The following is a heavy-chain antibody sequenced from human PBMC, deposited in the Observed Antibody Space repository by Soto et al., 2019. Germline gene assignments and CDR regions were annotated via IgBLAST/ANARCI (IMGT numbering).Heavy chain of an antibody. J-gene: IGHJ3*02. D-gene: IGHD3-10*01. CDR3: ARGSTKARAFDI. Sequence: GGSLRLSCAASGFTFGSYSMNWVRQAPGKGLEWVSSISSSSSYIYYADSVKGRFTISRDNAKNSLYLQMNGLRAADTAVYYCARGSTKARAFDIWGQGTMVTVSS. CDR2: ISSSSSYI. CDR1: GFTFGSYS. V-gene: IGHV3-21*04.